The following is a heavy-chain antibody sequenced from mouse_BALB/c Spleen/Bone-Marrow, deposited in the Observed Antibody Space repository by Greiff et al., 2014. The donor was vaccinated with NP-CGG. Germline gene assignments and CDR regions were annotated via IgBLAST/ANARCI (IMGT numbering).Heavy chain of an antibody. D-gene: IGHD1-1*01. V-gene: IGHV14-3*02. J-gene: IGHJ1*01. Sequence: EVQLQQSGAELAKPGASVKLSCTASGFNIKDTYMHWVKQRPEQGLEWIGRIDPANGDTKYDPKFQGKATITADTSSNTAYLQLSSLTSEDTAVYYCTKPSLYYGSGYWYFDVWGAGTTVTVSS. CDR2: IDPANGDT. CDR1: GFNIKDTY. CDR3: TKPSLYYGSGYWYFDV.